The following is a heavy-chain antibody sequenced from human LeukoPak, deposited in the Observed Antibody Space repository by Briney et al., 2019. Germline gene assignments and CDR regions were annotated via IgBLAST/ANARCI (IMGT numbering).Heavy chain of an antibody. V-gene: IGHV3-64D*06. J-gene: IGHJ4*02. CDR1: GFTFSSYG. CDR2: ISSNGGST. Sequence: PGRSLRLSCAASGFTFSSYGMHWVRQAPGKGLEYVSAISSNGGSTYYADSVKGRFTISRDNSKNTLYLQMSSLRAEDTAVYYCVKNYGDYFVFDYWGQGTLVTVSS. D-gene: IGHD4-17*01. CDR3: VKNYGDYFVFDY.